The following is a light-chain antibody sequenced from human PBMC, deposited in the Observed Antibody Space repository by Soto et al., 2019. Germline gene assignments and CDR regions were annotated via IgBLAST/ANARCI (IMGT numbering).Light chain of an antibody. CDR3: QQYGSSPPLT. CDR2: GAS. J-gene: IGKJ4*01. V-gene: IGKV3-20*01. Sequence: EIVLTQSPDTLSLSPGEGATLSCRATQNVARSNLAWYQHRPGQSPRLLISGASTRAADTPDRFSGSGSGAEFTLTISRLEHEDFEVYYCQQYGSSPPLTFGGGTKVDIK. CDR1: QNVARSN.